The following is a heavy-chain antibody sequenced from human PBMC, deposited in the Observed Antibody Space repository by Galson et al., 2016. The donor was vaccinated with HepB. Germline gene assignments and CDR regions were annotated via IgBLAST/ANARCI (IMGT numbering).Heavy chain of an antibody. CDR2: ISGSGGST. Sequence: SLRLSCAGSGFTFSDYAMGWVRQAPGKGLEWVSVISGSGGSTHYGDSTKGRFTISRDNSRNSLYLQMNSLRAEDTALYFCARDSGWRGGRALDLWGQGTMVTVSS. J-gene: IGHJ3*01. CDR1: GFTFSDYA. CDR3: ARDSGWRGGRALDL. D-gene: IGHD6-19*01. V-gene: IGHV3-23*01.